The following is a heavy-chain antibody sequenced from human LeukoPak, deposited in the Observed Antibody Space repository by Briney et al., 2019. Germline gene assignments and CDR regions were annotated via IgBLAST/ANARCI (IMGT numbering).Heavy chain of an antibody. V-gene: IGHV4-31*03. CDR3: ARTTKSPYYFDY. D-gene: IGHD4-11*01. J-gene: IGHJ4*02. Sequence: PSETLSITCTVSGGSISSGGYYWSWIRQHPGKGLEWIGYIYYSGSTYYNPSLKSRVTISVDTSKNQFSLKLSSVTAADTAVYYSARTTKSPYYFDYWGQGTLVTVSS. CDR2: IYYSGST. CDR1: GGSISSGGYY.